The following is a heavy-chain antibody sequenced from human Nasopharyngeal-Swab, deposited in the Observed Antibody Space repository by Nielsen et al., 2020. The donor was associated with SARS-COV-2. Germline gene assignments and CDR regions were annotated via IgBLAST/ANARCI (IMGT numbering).Heavy chain of an antibody. CDR1: GFTFTSYA. D-gene: IGHD1-26*01. V-gene: IGHV3-30-3*01. CDR2: ISYDGSNK. J-gene: IGHJ5*02. Sequence: GGSLRLSCAPSGFTFTSYAMHWVRQAPVKGLDWVAVISYDGSNKYYADSVKGRFTISRDNSKNTLYLQMNSLRAEDTAVYYCARDLGGPFDPWGQGTLVTVSS. CDR3: ARDLGGPFDP.